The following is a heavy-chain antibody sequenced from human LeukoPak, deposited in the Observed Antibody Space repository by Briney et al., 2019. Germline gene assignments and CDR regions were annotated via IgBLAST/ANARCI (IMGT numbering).Heavy chain of an antibody. CDR1: GYTFTGYY. Sequence: ASVKVSCKASGYTFTGYYMHWVRQAPGQGLEWMGWINPNSGGTNYAQKFQGRVTMTRDTSISTAYMELSRLRSDDTAVCYCARSGVYYYDRGALDYWGQGTLVTVSS. D-gene: IGHD3-22*01. CDR3: ARSGVYYYDRGALDY. CDR2: INPNSGGT. J-gene: IGHJ4*02. V-gene: IGHV1-2*02.